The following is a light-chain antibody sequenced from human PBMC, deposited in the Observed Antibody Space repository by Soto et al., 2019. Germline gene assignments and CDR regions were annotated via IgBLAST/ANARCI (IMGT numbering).Light chain of an antibody. V-gene: IGKV3-20*01. CDR1: QSVSSSY. CDR3: QQYGSSPLVT. Sequence: EIVLTQSPGTLSLSPGERATLSCRASQSVSSSYLAWYQQKPGQAPRLLIYGASSRATGIPDRFSGSGSGTDFTLTISRLEHEDLAVYYCQQYGSSPLVTFGQGTRLEIK. J-gene: IGKJ5*01. CDR2: GAS.